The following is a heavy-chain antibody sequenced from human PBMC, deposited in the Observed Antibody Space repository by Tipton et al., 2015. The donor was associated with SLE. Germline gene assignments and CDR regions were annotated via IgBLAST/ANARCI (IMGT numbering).Heavy chain of an antibody. D-gene: IGHD1-20*01. CDR3: ARWRPLSGNEHWYFDL. Sequence: TLSLTCTVSGGSISSYYWSWIRQPPGKRLEWIGAVYYSGSTSFNPSLRSRLTMSIDTSKTHFSLRLTSVTAADTAVYYCARWRPLSGNEHWYFDLWGRGTLVTVSS. V-gene: IGHV4-59*01. CDR2: VYYSGST. CDR1: GGSISSYY. J-gene: IGHJ2*01.